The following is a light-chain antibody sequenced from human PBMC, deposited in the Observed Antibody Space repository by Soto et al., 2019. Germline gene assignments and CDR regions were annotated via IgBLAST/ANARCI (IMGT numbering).Light chain of an antibody. Sequence: EIVLTQTPGTLSLSTGERATLSCRASQSVSSYLAWYQQKPGQAPRLLIYDASNRATGIPARFSGSGSGTDFTLTISSLEPEDFAVYYCQQCSTFGGGT. CDR2: DAS. J-gene: IGKJ4*01. CDR3: QQCST. V-gene: IGKV3-11*01. CDR1: QSVSSY.